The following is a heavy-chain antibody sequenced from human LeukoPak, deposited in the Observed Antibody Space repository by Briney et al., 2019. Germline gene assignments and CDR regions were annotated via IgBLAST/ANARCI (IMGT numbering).Heavy chain of an antibody. CDR1: GGSISSGDYY. Sequence: PSQTLSLTCTVSGGSISSGDYYWSWIRQPPGKGLEWIGYIYYSGSTYYNPSLKSRVTISVDTSKNQFSLKLSSVTAADTAVYYCAREETAAGTAFDYWGQGTLVTVSS. CDR2: IYYSGST. J-gene: IGHJ4*02. CDR3: AREETAAGTAFDY. V-gene: IGHV4-30-4*01. D-gene: IGHD6-13*01.